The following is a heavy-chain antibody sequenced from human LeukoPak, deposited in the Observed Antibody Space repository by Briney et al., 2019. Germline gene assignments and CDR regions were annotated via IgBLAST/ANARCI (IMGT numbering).Heavy chain of an antibody. D-gene: IGHD2-2*01. CDR3: ARDGCSSTSCYDYYYMDV. J-gene: IGHJ6*03. V-gene: IGHV1-69*04. CDR1: GGTFSSYT. Sequence: ASVKVSCKASGGTFSSYTISLVRQAPGQGLEWMGRIIPILGIANYAQKFQGRVTITADKSTSTAYMELSSLRSEDTAVYYCARDGCSSTSCYDYYYMDVWGKGTTVTVSS. CDR2: IIPILGIA.